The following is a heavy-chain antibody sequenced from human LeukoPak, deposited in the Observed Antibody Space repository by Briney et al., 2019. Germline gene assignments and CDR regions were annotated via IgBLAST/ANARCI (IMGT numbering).Heavy chain of an antibody. V-gene: IGHV4-34*01. CDR2: INHSGST. D-gene: IGHD2-15*01. J-gene: IGHJ4*02. CDR1: GGSFSGYY. CDR3: ARAPGAALD. Sequence: SETLSLTCAVYGGSFSGYYWSWIRQPPGKGLEWIGEINHSGSTNYNPSLKSRVTISVDTSKNQFSLKLSSVTAADTAVYYCARAPGAALDWGQGTLVTVSS.